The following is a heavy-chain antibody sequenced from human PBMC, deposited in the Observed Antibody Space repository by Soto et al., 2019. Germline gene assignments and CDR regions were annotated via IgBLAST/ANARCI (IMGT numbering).Heavy chain of an antibody. J-gene: IGHJ5*02. Sequence: GGSLRLSCAASGFTFSSYGMHWVRQAPGKGLEWVAVISYDGSNKYYADSVKGRFTISRDNSKNTLYLQMNSLRAEDTAVYYCAKEIPYYYDSSGYWAWGQGTLVTVSS. V-gene: IGHV3-30*18. D-gene: IGHD3-22*01. CDR2: ISYDGSNK. CDR1: GFTFSSYG. CDR3: AKEIPYYYDSSGYWA.